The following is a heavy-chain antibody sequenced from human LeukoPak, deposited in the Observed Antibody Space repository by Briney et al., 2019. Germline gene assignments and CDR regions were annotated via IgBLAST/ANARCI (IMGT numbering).Heavy chain of an antibody. J-gene: IGHJ4*02. Sequence: PGGSLRLSCAASGFTFSSYWMHWVRQAPGKGLVWVSRINSDGSSTSYADSVKGRFTISRDNAKNSLYLQMNSLRAEDTAVYYCARGEDYYDSSGYYPITLFDYWGQGTLVTVSS. D-gene: IGHD3-22*01. CDR2: INSDGSST. V-gene: IGHV3-74*01. CDR1: GFTFSSYW. CDR3: ARGEDYYDSSGYYPITLFDY.